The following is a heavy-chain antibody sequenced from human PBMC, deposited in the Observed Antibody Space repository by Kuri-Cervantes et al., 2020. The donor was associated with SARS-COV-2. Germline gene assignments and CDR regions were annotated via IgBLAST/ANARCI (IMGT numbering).Heavy chain of an antibody. CDR3: ARQGGYYGMDV. Sequence: SETLSLTCTVSGGSISSGSYYWSWIRQPAGKGLEWIGRIYTSGSTNYNPSLKSRVTISVDTSTNQFFLNLTSVTAADTAVYYCARQGGYYGMDVWGQGTTVTVSS. D-gene: IGHD3-22*01. CDR2: IYTSGST. CDR1: GGSISSGSYY. J-gene: IGHJ6*02. V-gene: IGHV4-61*02.